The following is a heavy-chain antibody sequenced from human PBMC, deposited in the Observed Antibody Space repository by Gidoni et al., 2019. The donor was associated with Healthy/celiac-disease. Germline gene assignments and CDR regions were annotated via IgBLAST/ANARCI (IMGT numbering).Heavy chain of an antibody. CDR3: AREGRAGTIDY. Sequence: QVQLVESGGGLVKPGGSLRLSCAASGFTFSDYYMSWIRQAPGKGLEWVSYISSSISYTNYADSVKGRFTISRDNAKNSLYLQMNSLRAEDTALYYCAREGRAGTIDYWGQGTLVTVSS. CDR2: ISSSISYT. CDR1: GFTFSDYY. D-gene: IGHD6-13*01. J-gene: IGHJ4*02. V-gene: IGHV3-11*06.